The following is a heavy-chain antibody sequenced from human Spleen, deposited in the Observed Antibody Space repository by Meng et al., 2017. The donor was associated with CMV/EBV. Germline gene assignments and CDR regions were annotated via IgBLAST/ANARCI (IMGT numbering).Heavy chain of an antibody. CDR2: VYYSGTT. J-gene: IGHJ5*02. V-gene: IGHV4-59*01. CDR1: GDSISSFH. CDR3: ARGVPYSGAHWFDP. Sequence: GSLRLSCTVSGDSISSFHWSWIRQSPGKELEWIGYVYYSGTTNYNPSLKSRVTMSLDTSKNHFSLKLRSVTTADTAVYFCARGVPYSGAHWFDPWGQGTLVTVSS. D-gene: IGHD6-25*01.